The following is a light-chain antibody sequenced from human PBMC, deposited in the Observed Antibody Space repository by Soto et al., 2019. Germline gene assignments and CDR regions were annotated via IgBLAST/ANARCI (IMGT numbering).Light chain of an antibody. J-gene: IGLJ3*02. CDR2: DNN. V-gene: IGLV1-51*01. CDR1: SSNIGNNY. CDR3: SAYTARSTLV. Sequence: QSALTQSPSVSAAPGQKVTISCSGSSSNIGNNYVSWYQQLPGTAPKLLIYDNNKRPSGIPDRFSGSKSGTSGTLDITGLQTGDEADYYCSAYTARSTLVFGGGTQLTVL.